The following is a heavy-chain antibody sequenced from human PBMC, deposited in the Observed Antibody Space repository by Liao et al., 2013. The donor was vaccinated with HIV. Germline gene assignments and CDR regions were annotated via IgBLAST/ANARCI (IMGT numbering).Heavy chain of an antibody. CDR1: GASLRGYY. V-gene: IGHV4-34*01. CDR3: ARDQIGPMVY. CDR2: VTHSGGT. Sequence: QVHLQQWGAGLVKPAETLSLTCAVDGASLRGYYWGWIRQPPGKGLEWLGEVTHSGGTNHNPSLKNRLTISVDTSKNQVSLKLDSVTAADTAVYYCARDQIGPMVYWGQGTLVTVSS. J-gene: IGHJ4*02. D-gene: IGHD2-8*01.